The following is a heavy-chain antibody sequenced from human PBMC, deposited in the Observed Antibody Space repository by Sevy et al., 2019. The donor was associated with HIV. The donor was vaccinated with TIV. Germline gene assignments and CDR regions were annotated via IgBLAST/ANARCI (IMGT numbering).Heavy chain of an antibody. V-gene: IGHV3-48*03. Sequence: GGSLRLSCAASGFTFSSYEMNWVRQAPGKGLEWVSYISSSGSTIYYADSVKGRFTISRDNAKNSLYLQMNSLRAEDTAVYYCARGGYCSGCSCYKDSLYWGQGTLVTVSS. CDR3: ARGGYCSGCSCYKDSLY. CDR2: ISSSGSTI. D-gene: IGHD2-15*01. CDR1: GFTFSSYE. J-gene: IGHJ4*02.